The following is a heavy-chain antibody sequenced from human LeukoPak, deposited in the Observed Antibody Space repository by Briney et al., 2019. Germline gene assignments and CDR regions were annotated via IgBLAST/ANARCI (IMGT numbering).Heavy chain of an antibody. CDR3: AKASPNRSSWRDPFDY. V-gene: IGHV3-23*01. J-gene: IGHJ4*02. Sequence: GGSLRLSCAASGFTLSSYAMSWVGHAPGKGLEWVSAISGCGGSTYYADSVTGRFTISRVNSKNTLYLQMNSLRAEDTSVFYCAKASPNRSSWRDPFDYWGQGTLVTVSS. D-gene: IGHD6-13*01. CDR1: GFTLSSYA. CDR2: ISGCGGST.